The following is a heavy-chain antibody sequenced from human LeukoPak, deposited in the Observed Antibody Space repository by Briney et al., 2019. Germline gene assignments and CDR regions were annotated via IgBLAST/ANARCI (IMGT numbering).Heavy chain of an antibody. D-gene: IGHD2-21*02. CDR1: GGTFSSYA. J-gene: IGHJ2*01. CDR2: IIPILGIP. V-gene: IGHV1-69*04. Sequence: SVKVSCKASGGTFSSYAISWVRQAPGQGLEWMGRIIPILGIPNYAQKFQGRVTITADKSTTTAYMELSSLRSEETAVYYCATEAIVVVTARDYWYFDLWGRGTLVTVSS. CDR3: ATEAIVVVTARDYWYFDL.